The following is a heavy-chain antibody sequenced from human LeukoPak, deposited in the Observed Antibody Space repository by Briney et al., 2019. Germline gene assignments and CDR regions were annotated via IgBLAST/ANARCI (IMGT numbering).Heavy chain of an antibody. J-gene: IGHJ4*02. CDR1: GFTFSSYS. V-gene: IGHV3-21*01. CDR2: ISSSSSYI. D-gene: IGHD3-22*01. Sequence: GGSLRLSCAASGFTFSSYSMNWVRQAPGKGLEWVSSISSSSSYIYYADSVKGRFTISRDNAKNSLYPQMNSLRAEDTAVYYCARGLPTYYYDSSGYSPFGYWGQGTLVTVSS. CDR3: ARGLPTYYYDSSGYSPFGY.